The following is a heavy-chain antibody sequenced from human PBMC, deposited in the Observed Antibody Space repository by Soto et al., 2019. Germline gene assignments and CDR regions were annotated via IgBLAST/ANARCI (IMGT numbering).Heavy chain of an antibody. CDR1: GYTFTSYG. J-gene: IGHJ6*03. D-gene: IGHD2-2*01. V-gene: IGHV1-18*01. CDR3: ATDSDIVVVPAAYYYYYYIDV. CDR2: ISAYNGNT. Sequence: ASVKVSCKASGYTFTSYGVSWVRQAPGQGLEWMGWISAYNGNTNYAQKLQGRVTTTTDTSTSTAYMELRSLRSDDTAVYYCATDSDIVVVPAAYYYYYYIDVWGKGTTVPVSS.